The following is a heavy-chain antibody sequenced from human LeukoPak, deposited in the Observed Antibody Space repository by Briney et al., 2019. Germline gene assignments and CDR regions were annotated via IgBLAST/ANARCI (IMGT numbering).Heavy chain of an antibody. CDR1: GYSFTSYG. J-gene: IGHJ5*02. CDR3: ARHADSPYNWFDP. D-gene: IGHD2-15*01. V-gene: IGHV1-18*01. CDR2: ISAYGNT. Sequence: ASVKVSCKASGYSFTSYGISWVRQAPGQGLEWMGWISAYGNTKNAQKFQGRVTMTTDTSTSTAYMELRSLRSDDTAVYYCARHADSPYNWFDPWGQGTLVTVSS.